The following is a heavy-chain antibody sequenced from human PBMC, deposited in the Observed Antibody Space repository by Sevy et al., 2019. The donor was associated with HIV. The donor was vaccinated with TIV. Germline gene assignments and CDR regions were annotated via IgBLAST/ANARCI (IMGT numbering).Heavy chain of an antibody. J-gene: IGHJ3*01. Sequence: GGSLRLSCAASGFTFSDYYMSWIRQAPGKGLEWVSYISSSGSTIYYADSVKGRFTISRDNAKNSLYLQMNSLRAEDTAVYYCARPYGSGSWEAFDLWGQGTMVTVSS. D-gene: IGHD3-10*01. CDR1: GFTFSDYY. CDR2: ISSSGSTI. V-gene: IGHV3-11*04. CDR3: ARPYGSGSWEAFDL.